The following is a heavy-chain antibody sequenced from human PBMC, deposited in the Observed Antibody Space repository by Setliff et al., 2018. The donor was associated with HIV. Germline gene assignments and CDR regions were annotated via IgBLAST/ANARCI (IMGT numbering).Heavy chain of an antibody. D-gene: IGHD3-10*01. CDR1: GYSFTSYW. V-gene: IGHV5-51*01. CDR2: IYPGDSDT. J-gene: IGHJ3*02. Sequence: GESLKLSCKGSGYSFTSYWCGWVRQMPGKGLEWMGIIYPGDSDTRYSPSFQGQVTISADKSISTSYLQWSSLKASDTAMYYCARLEGVRGVGALDIWGQGTMVTVSS. CDR3: ARLEGVRGVGALDI.